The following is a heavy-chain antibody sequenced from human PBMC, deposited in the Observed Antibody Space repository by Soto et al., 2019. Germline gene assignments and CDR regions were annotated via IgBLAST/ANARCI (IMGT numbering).Heavy chain of an antibody. J-gene: IGHJ5*02. Sequence: SETLSLTCAVYGGSFSGYYWSWIRQPPGKGLEWIGEINHSGSTNYNPSLKSRVTISVDTSKNQFSLKLSSVTAADTAVYYCARGPNWFDPWGQGALVTVSS. CDR1: GGSFSGYY. CDR2: INHSGST. CDR3: ARGPNWFDP. V-gene: IGHV4-34*01.